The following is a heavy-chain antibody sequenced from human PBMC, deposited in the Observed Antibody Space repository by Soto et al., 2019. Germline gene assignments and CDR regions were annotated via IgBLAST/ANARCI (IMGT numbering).Heavy chain of an antibody. D-gene: IGHD3-10*01. CDR2: IYYSGST. CDR3: ARTMVRGVIIPIYGMDV. CDR1: GGSISSGGYY. J-gene: IGHJ6*02. Sequence: KPSETLSLTCTVSGGSISSGGYYWSWIRQHPGKGLEWIGYIYYSGSTYYNPSLKSRVTISVDTSKNQFSLKLSSVTAADTAVYYCARTMVRGVIIPIYGMDVWGQGTTVTVSS. V-gene: IGHV4-31*03.